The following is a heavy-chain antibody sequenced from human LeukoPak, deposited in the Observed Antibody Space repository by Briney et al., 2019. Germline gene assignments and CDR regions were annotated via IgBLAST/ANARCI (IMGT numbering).Heavy chain of an antibody. CDR1: GFTFNTYS. CDR3: AREFLQEEFDY. D-gene: IGHD3-3*01. CDR2: ISGSSINM. V-gene: IGHV3-21*01. Sequence: PGGSLRLSCVASGFTFNTYSMNWVRQAPGKGLEWVSSISGSSINMYYADSVKGRFTISGDNAKNSLYLQMNSLRAEDTAVYYCAREFLQEEFDYWGQGTLVTVSS. J-gene: IGHJ4*02.